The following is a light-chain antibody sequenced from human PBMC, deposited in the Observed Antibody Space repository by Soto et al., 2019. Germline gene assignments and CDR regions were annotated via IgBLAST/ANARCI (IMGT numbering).Light chain of an antibody. V-gene: IGLV2-14*01. CDR2: EVS. J-gene: IGLJ2*01. CDR3: SSYTKVNTLVV. CDR1: SRDVGRYDY. Sequence: QSVLTQPASVSGSPGQSITISCSGTSRDVGRYDYVSWYQQHPGKAPRLIIYEVSNRPPGISNRFSGSKSGNTATLTISGLQAEDEAEYFCSSYTKVNTLVVFGGGTKLTVL.